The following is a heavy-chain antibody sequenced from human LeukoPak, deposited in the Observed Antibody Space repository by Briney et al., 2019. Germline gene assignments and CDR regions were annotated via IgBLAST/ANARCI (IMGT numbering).Heavy chain of an antibody. J-gene: IGHJ4*02. Sequence: GASVKVSCKASGYTFTSYYMHWVRQAPGQGLEWMGWISAYNGNTNYAQKLQGRVTMTTDTSTSTAYMELRSLRSDDTAVYYCARAVDTSQYYYDSSGPVDYWGQGTLVTVSS. CDR1: GYTFTSYY. CDR2: ISAYNGNT. V-gene: IGHV1-18*04. CDR3: ARAVDTSQYYYDSSGPVDY. D-gene: IGHD3-22*01.